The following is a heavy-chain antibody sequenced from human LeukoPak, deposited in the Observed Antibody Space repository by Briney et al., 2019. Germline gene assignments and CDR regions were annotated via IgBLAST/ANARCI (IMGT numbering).Heavy chain of an antibody. Sequence: PGRSLRLSCAASGFTFDDYAMHWVRQAPGKGLEWVSGISWNSGSIGYADSVKGRFTIPRDNAKNSLYLQMNSLRAEDTALYYCAKDYSGSYQMPFDIWGQGTMVTVSS. CDR3: AKDYSGSYQMPFDI. D-gene: IGHD1-26*01. V-gene: IGHV3-9*01. CDR1: GFTFDDYA. J-gene: IGHJ3*02. CDR2: ISWNSGSI.